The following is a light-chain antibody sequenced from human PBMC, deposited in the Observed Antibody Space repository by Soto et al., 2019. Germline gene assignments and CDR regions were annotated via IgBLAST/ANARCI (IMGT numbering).Light chain of an antibody. J-gene: IGKJ4*01. CDR1: QSVINY. CDR3: QQRANWPLT. Sequence: EIVVTQSPATLSLSPGERATLSCRASQSVINYLAWYQQKPGQAPRLLIYDTSNRATGIPARFSGSGSGTDFTLIISSLEPEYFAVYYCQQRANWPLTFGGGTKVDIK. CDR2: DTS. V-gene: IGKV3-11*01.